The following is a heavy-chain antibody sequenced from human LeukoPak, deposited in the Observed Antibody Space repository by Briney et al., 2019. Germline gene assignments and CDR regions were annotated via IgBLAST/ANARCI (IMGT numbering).Heavy chain of an antibody. Sequence: ASVKVSCKVSGYTLTELSMHWVRQAPGKGLEWMGGFDPEDGETIYAQKFQGGVTMTEDTSTDTAYMELSSLRSEDTAVYYCATRLGSGSYYIDHFDYWGQGTLVTVSS. V-gene: IGHV1-24*01. CDR3: ATRLGSGSYYIDHFDY. J-gene: IGHJ4*02. CDR1: GYTLTELS. D-gene: IGHD3-10*01. CDR2: FDPEDGET.